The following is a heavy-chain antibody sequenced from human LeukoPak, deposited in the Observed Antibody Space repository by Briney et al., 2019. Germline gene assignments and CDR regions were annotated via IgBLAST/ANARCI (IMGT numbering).Heavy chain of an antibody. D-gene: IGHD4-11*01. V-gene: IGHV3-48*02. J-gene: IGHJ6*02. CDR1: GFIFGSRS. CDR2: ISSSSSTI. Sequence: GGSLRLSCAASGFIFGSRSMNWVRQAPGKGLEWVSYISSSSSTIYYADSVKGRITISRDNAKNSLYLQMNSLRDEDTAVYYCARGLHSKYYYGMDVWGQGTTVTVSS. CDR3: ARGLHSKYYYGMDV.